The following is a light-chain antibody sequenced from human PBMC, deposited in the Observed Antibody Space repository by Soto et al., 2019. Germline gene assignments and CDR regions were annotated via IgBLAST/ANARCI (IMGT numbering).Light chain of an antibody. CDR3: QQSYSSPPT. CDR1: QSISNH. CDR2: AAS. J-gene: IGKJ1*01. V-gene: IGKV1-39*01. Sequence: DLQMTQSPSSLSASVEDRVIITCRASQSISNHLNWYQQKPGKAPKLLIFAASSLQSGVPLRFSGSRSGPDFTLTISSLQPEDFATYYCQQSYSSPPTFGQGTKVEIK.